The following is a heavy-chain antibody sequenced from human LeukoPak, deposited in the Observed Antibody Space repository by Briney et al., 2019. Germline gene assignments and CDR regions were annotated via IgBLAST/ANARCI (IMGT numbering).Heavy chain of an antibody. CDR3: ASRAPYGY. D-gene: IGHD3-10*01. Sequence: GGSLRLSRAASGFTFSSYTMNWVRQAPGKGLEWVSYITSSSSTIYYADSVKGRFTISRDNAKNSLYLQMNSLRAEDTAVYYCASRAPYGYWGQGTLVTVSS. V-gene: IGHV3-48*01. J-gene: IGHJ4*02. CDR2: ITSSSSTI. CDR1: GFTFSSYT.